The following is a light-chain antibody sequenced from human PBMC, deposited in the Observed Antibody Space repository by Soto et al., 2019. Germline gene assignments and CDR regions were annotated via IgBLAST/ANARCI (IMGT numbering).Light chain of an antibody. V-gene: IGLV2-8*01. Sequence: SVLAQPPSASGSPGQSVTISCTGTSSDVGGYKYVSWYQQHPGKAPKLMIYEVTKRPSGVPDRFSGSKSGNTASLTISGLQAEDEADYYCCSYAGVNTYVFGTGTKVTVL. CDR1: SSDVGGYKY. CDR2: EVT. J-gene: IGLJ1*01. CDR3: CSYAGVNTYV.